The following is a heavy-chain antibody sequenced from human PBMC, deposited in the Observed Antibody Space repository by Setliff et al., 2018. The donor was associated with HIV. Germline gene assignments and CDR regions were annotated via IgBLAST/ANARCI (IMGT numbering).Heavy chain of an antibody. D-gene: IGHD3-22*01. CDR3: TREGSYYDRTGYWPVFDD. Sequence: LSLTCTVSGDSISSNNYYWAWIRQPPGKGLEWVGFIYHSGTTYYNPSLKDRVTMSVDTFANQFSLKLTSVTAADTAVYFCTREGSYYDRTGYWPVFDDWGQGTLVTVSS. J-gene: IGHJ4*02. CDR2: IYHSGTT. V-gene: IGHV4-30-4*08. CDR1: GDSISSNNYY.